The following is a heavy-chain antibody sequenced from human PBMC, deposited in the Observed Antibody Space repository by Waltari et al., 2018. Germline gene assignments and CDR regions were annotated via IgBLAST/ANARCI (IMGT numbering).Heavy chain of an antibody. Sequence: EVQLVESGGGLVQPGGSLRLSCAASGFTFSSYWMSWVRQAPGQGLEWVANIKQDGSEKYYVDSVKGRFTISRDNAKNSLYLQMNSLRAEDTAVYYCARERRGATGFHYYYYMDVWGKGTTVTISS. CDR1: GFTFSSYW. CDR2: IKQDGSEK. V-gene: IGHV3-7*01. J-gene: IGHJ6*03. CDR3: ARERRGATGFHYYYYMDV. D-gene: IGHD1-26*01.